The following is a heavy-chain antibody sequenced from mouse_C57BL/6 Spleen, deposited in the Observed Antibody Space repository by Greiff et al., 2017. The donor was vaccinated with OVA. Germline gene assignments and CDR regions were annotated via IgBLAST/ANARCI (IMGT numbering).Heavy chain of an antibody. J-gene: IGHJ2*01. CDR3: ARDYGSSLGY. V-gene: IGHV1-26*01. CDR2: INPNNGGT. Sequence: VQLQQSGPELVKPGASVKISCKASGYTFTDYYMNWVKQSHGKSLEWIGDINPNNGGTSYNQKFKGKATLTVDKSSSTAYMELRSLTSEDSAVYYCARDYGSSLGYWGQGTTLTVSS. D-gene: IGHD1-1*01. CDR1: GYTFTDYY.